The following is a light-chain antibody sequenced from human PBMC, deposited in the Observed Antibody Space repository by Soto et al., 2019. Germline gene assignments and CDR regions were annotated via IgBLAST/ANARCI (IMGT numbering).Light chain of an antibody. CDR1: QDVGKW. J-gene: IGKJ1*01. CDR2: GAS. V-gene: IGKV1-12*01. Sequence: DIQMTQSPPSVSASVGDRVTITCRASQDVGKWLAWYQQKPGKAPTLLIHGASSLQSGVPPRYSGSGYGTDFTLTISSLQSEDFAVYYCQQYNNWSPVTFGQGTKVDIK. CDR3: QQYNNWSPVT.